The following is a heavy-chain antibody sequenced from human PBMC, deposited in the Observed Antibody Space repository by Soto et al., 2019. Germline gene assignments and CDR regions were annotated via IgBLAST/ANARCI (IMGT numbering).Heavy chain of an antibody. J-gene: IGHJ6*03. D-gene: IGHD5-12*01. CDR1: GFSLSTSGVG. CDR3: ARSGGYDTSHYYYYKDV. Sequence: QITLKESGPTLVKPTQTLTLTCTFSGFSLSTSGVGVGWIRQPPGKALEWLALIYWDDDKRYSPSLKSRLTLTKDTSKHKVVLTMTNMDPVDTVTYYCARSGGYDTSHYYYYKDVWGKGPTVTVSS. V-gene: IGHV2-5*02. CDR2: IYWDDDK.